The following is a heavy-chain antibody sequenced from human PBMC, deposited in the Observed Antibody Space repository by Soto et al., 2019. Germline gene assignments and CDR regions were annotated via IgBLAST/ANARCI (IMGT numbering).Heavy chain of an antibody. Sequence: SETLSLTCTVSGGSISSGGYYWSWIRQHPGKGLEWIGYIYYSGSTYYNPSLKSRVTISVDTSKNQFSLKLSSVTAADTAVYYCASNYYGSGKPDYWGQGTLVTVSS. CDR1: GGSISSGGYY. V-gene: IGHV4-31*03. D-gene: IGHD3-10*01. J-gene: IGHJ4*02. CDR3: ASNYYGSGKPDY. CDR2: IYYSGST.